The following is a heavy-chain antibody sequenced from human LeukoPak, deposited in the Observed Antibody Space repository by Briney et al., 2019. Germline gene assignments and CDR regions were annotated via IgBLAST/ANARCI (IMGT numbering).Heavy chain of an antibody. D-gene: IGHD5-12*01. CDR2: INQDGSEE. CDR3: VRDGGVSGYDLLDY. J-gene: IGHJ4*02. Sequence: GGSLRLSCAASGFTFSSYSMNWVRQAPGKGLEWVAHINQDGSEEHYMDSVKARFTISRDNAKNSLSLQMNSLRAEDTAVYYCVRDGGVSGYDLLDYWGQGTLVTVSS. CDR1: GFTFSSYS. V-gene: IGHV3-7*01.